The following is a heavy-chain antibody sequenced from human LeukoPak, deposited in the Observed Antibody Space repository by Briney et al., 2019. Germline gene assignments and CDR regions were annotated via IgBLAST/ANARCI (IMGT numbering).Heavy chain of an antibody. CDR1: GGSISSSSYY. CDR3: ARKTPDILTGYRKYYYMDV. V-gene: IGHV4-39*07. J-gene: IGHJ6*03. D-gene: IGHD3-9*01. CDR2: IYYSGST. Sequence: RSSETLSLTCTVSGGSISSSSYYWGWIRQPPGKGLEWIGSIYYSGSTYYNPSLKSRVTISVDTSKNQFSLKLSSVTAADTAVYYCARKTPDILTGYRKYYYMDVWGKGTTVTISS.